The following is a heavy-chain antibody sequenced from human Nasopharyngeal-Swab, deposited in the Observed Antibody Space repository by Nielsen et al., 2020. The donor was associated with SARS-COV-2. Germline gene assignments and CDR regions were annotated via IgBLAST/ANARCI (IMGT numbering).Heavy chain of an antibody. CDR2: ISPSGLST. J-gene: IGHJ4*02. V-gene: IGHV1-46*01. Sequence: ASVKVSCKASGYTFTTYYMHWVRQAPGQGLEWMGIISPSGLSTTYAEKFQGRVTMTRDTSTNTVYMELSSIRSEDTAVYYCVRAWQQYFDSWGQGTLVTVSS. CDR1: GYTFTTYY. CDR3: VRAWQQYFDS.